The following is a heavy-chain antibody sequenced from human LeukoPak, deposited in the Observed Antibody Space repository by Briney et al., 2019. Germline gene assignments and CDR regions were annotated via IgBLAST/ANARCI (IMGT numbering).Heavy chain of an antibody. J-gene: IGHJ4*02. V-gene: IGHV4-39*01. CDR3: ARGPTYQPIDY. CDR2: IYYSGST. Sequence: SETLSLTCTVSGGSISSSSYYWGWIRQPPGKGLEWIGSIYYSGSTYYNPSLKSRVTISVDTSKNQFSLKLSSVTAADTAVYYCARGPTYQPIDYWGQGTLVTVSS. D-gene: IGHD2-2*01. CDR1: GGSISSSSYY.